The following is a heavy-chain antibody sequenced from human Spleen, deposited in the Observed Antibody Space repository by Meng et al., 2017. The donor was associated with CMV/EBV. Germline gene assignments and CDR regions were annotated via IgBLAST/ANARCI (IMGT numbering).Heavy chain of an antibody. CDR3: AWEGSYSGSRYHYGMEV. V-gene: IGHV1-46*01. CDR1: GYTFTSYY. Sequence: ASVKVSCKASGYTFTSYYMHWVRQAPGQGLEWMGIINPSGGSTSYAQKFQGRVIMTTDTSTSTVNMELRHLRFDDTAVYYCAWEGSYSGSRYHYGMEVWGQGTTVTVSS. J-gene: IGHJ6*02. CDR2: INPSGGST. D-gene: IGHD1-26*01.